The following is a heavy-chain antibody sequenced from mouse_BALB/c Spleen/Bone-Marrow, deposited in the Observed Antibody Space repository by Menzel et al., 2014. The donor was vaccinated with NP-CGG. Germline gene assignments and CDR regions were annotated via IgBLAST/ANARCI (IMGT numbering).Heavy chain of an antibody. D-gene: IGHD2-1*01. Sequence: QVQLKQSGPGLVQPSQSLSITCTVSGFSLTNHGIHWVRQPPGKGLEWLGVIWSGGTTDYNATFIPRLSISKDKSKSQVLFKMNSLQVDDTATYYCARSGNYDFFDHWGQGTTLTVSS. CDR3: ARSGNYDFFDH. CDR1: GFSLTNHG. CDR2: IWSGGTT. J-gene: IGHJ2*01. V-gene: IGHV2-4*02.